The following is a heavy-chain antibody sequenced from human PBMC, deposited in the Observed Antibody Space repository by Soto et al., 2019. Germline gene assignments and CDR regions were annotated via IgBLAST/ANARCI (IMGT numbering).Heavy chain of an antibody. CDR3: ARDRVDSSGYYRTNYYYCGMDV. CDR1: GGSISGGGYY. V-gene: IGHV4-31*03. J-gene: IGHJ6*02. CDR2: IYYSGST. Sequence: SETLSLTCTVSGGSISGGGYYWSWIRQHPGKGLEWIGYIYYSGSTYYNPSLKSRVTISVDTSKNQFSLKLSSVTAADTAVYYCARDRVDSSGYYRTNYYYCGMDVWGQVTTVTVSS. D-gene: IGHD3-22*01.